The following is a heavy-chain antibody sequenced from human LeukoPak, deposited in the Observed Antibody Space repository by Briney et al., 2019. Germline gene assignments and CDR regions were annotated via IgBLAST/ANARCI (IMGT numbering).Heavy chain of an antibody. CDR2: IKSKTDGGTT. Sequence: GGSLRLSCAASGFTVSNAWMSWVRQAPGKGLEWVGRIKSKTDGGTTDYAAPVKGRFTISRDDSKNTLYLQMNSLKTEDTAVYYCTTDRCSSTSCRPTDYWGQGTLVTVSS. CDR1: GFTVSNAW. D-gene: IGHD2-2*01. J-gene: IGHJ4*02. V-gene: IGHV3-15*01. CDR3: TTDRCSSTSCRPTDY.